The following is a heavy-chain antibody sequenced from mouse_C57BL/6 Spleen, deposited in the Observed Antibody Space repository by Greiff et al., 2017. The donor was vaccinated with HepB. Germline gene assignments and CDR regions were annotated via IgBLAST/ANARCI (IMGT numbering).Heavy chain of an antibody. CDR1: GFTFSDYG. CDR2: ISRGSSTI. Sequence: EVQGVESGGGLVKPGGSLKLSCAASGFTFSDYGMHWVRQAPEKGLEWVAYISRGSSTIYYADTVKGRFTISRDNAKNTLFLQMTSLRSEDTAMYYCARGGMYYGSSFDVWGTGTTVTVSS. J-gene: IGHJ1*03. CDR3: ARGGMYYGSSFDV. D-gene: IGHD1-1*01. V-gene: IGHV5-17*01.